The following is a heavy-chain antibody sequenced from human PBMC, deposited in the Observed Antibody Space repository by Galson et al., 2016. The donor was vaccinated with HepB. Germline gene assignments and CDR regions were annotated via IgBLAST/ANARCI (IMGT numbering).Heavy chain of an antibody. J-gene: IGHJ4*02. V-gene: IGHV5-51*01. CDR3: ARRLTHDSKIWDIDY. CDR1: GYSFTDYW. CDR2: IYPGDSHT. D-gene: IGHD3-16*01. Sequence: QSGAEVKKAGESLRISCKGSGYSFTDYWVGWVRQMPGKGLEWMGIIYPGDSHTRYSPSFQGQVTISADKSISTAYLQWSSLKASDTAIYYCARRLTHDSKIWDIDYWGQGTLVTVSS.